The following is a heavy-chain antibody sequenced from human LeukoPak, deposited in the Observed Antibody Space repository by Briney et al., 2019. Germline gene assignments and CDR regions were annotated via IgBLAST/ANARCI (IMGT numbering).Heavy chain of an antibody. Sequence: SQTLSLTCAISGDSVSSNSVTWNWIRQSPSRGLEWLGRTYYRSTWYNDYAVSVRGRITVNPDTSKNQFPLHLNSVTPEDTAVYYCARRLTQYVCFDPWGQGILVTVSS. CDR2: TYYRSTWYN. D-gene: IGHD2-2*01. CDR1: GDSVSSNSVT. CDR3: ARRLTQYVCFDP. V-gene: IGHV6-1*01. J-gene: IGHJ5*02.